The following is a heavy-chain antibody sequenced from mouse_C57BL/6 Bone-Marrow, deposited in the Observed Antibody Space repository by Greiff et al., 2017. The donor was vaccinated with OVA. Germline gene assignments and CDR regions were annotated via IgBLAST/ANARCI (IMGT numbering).Heavy chain of an antibody. D-gene: IGHD2-2*01. J-gene: IGHJ2*01. V-gene: IGHV1-42*01. CDR2: INPSTGGT. CDR1: GYSFTGYY. Sequence: VQLKESGPELVKPGASVKISCKASGYSFTGYYMNWVKQSPEKSLEWIGEINPSTGGTTYNQKFKAKATLTVDKSSSTAYMQLKSLTSEDSAVYYCARGGYDGYFDDWGQGTTLTVSA. CDR3: ARGGYDGYFDD.